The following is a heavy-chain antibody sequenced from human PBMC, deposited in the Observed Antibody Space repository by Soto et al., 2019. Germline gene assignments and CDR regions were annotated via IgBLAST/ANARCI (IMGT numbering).Heavy chain of an antibody. CDR2: IHYSGTT. CDR1: GGSMRNYF. Sequence: LSLTCTVSGGSMRNYFWTWIRQPPGKGLEWIGYIHYSGTTSFFPSYSPSLRSRVTISEDTSKNQFSLKLLSVTTADTAVYFCAAGEASSRNLAPYYLDFWGQGTLVTVSS. CDR3: AAGEASSRNLAPYYLDF. V-gene: IGHV4-59*01. D-gene: IGHD6-13*01. J-gene: IGHJ4*02.